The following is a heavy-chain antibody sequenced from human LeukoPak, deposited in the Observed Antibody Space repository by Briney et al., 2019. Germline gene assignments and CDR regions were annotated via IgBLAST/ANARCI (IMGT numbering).Heavy chain of an antibody. CDR2: IYPGDSDT. Sequence: GESPKISCKGSGYSFTSYWIGWGRQMSGKGLEWIGIIYPGDSDTRYSPSFQGQVTIPADKSISTAYLQWSSLKASDTAMYYCARAPAAKDWFDPWGQGTLVTVYS. CDR3: ARAPAAKDWFDP. J-gene: IGHJ5*02. V-gene: IGHV5-51*01. CDR1: GYSFTSYW. D-gene: IGHD2-2*01.